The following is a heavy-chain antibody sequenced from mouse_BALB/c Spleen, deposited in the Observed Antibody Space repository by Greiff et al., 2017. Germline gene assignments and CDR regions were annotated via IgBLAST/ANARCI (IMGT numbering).Heavy chain of an antibody. CDR1: GFTFSSYT. CDR2: ISSGGGNT. Sequence: EVQRVESGGGLVKPGGSLKLSCAASGFTFSSYTMSWVRQTPEKRLEWVATISSGGGNTYYPDSVKGRFTISRDNAKNNLYLQMSSLRSEDTALYYCARSLLRSAMDYWGQGTSVTVPS. D-gene: IGHD1-1*01. J-gene: IGHJ4*01. CDR3: ARSLLRSAMDY. V-gene: IGHV5-9*03.